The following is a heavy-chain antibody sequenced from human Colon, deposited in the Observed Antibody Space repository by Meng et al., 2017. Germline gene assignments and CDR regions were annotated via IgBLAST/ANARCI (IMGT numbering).Heavy chain of an antibody. V-gene: IGHV3-33*01. D-gene: IGHD2-15*01. CDR2: LWDDGTTR. Sequence: GESLKISCAASGFTLSSFIVHWVRQAPGKGLEWVAALWDDGTTRYSADSVEGRFFISRDNSKNTLYLQINSVRAEDTAVYYCSREYLLRGSGGFDIWGQGTMVTVSS. CDR1: GFTLSSFI. CDR3: SREYLLRGSGGFDI. J-gene: IGHJ3*02.